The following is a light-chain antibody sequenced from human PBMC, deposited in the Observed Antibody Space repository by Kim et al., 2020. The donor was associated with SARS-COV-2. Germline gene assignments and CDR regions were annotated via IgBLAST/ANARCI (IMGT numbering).Light chain of an antibody. Sequence: VSPGERATLSCTASQSVSSNLAWYQQKPGQAPRIRISAASTRATGIPVRFSGGGSGTDFTLTISSLQSEDFAVYYCQQYDKWPRTFGQGTKVDIK. J-gene: IGKJ1*01. V-gene: IGKV3-15*01. CDR2: AAS. CDR3: QQYDKWPRT. CDR1: QSVSSN.